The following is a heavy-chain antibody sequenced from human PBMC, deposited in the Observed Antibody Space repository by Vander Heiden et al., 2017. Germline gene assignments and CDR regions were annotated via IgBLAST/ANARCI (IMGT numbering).Heavy chain of an antibody. Sequence: EVQLVASGGGLVKPGGSLRLSCTASEFIFSSAWMSWVRQAPGKGLEWVGRIKSKADGGTTDYAAPVKDRFTIFRDDSKNTLYLQMNSLKTDDTAFYYCTRPYGADHYFDYWGQGALVTVSS. CDR1: EFIFSSAW. J-gene: IGHJ4*02. V-gene: IGHV3-15*01. D-gene: IGHD3-10*01. CDR3: TRPYGADHYFDY. CDR2: IKSKADGGTT.